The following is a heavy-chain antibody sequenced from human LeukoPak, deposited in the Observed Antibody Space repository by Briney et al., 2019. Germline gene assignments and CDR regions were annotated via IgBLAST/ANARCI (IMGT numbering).Heavy chain of an antibody. V-gene: IGHV3-74*01. D-gene: IGHD6-6*01. J-gene: IGHJ4*02. CDR2: IKSDGSST. Sequence: GGSLRLSCAASGFTFSSYWMHWVRQAPGKGLVWVSRIKSDGSSTTYADSVKGRFTIPRDNAKNSVYLQMNSLRAEDTAVYYCARDPYSSSSFDYWGQGTLVTVSS. CDR1: GFTFSSYW. CDR3: ARDPYSSSSFDY.